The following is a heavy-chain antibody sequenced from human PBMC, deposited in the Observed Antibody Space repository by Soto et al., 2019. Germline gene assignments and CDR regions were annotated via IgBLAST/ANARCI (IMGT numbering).Heavy chain of an antibody. Sequence: EVHLLESGGGLVQPGGSLRLSCAASGFTFSSFAMSWVRQAPGKGLQWVSALSHNSINKFYTDSVKGRFTISRDNSKNTMSLEMNSLRAEDTAKYYCAKLAGDQWMFDYWGQGILVTVSS. J-gene: IGHJ4*02. D-gene: IGHD5-12*01. CDR2: LSHNSINK. CDR3: AKLAGDQWMFDY. V-gene: IGHV3-23*01. CDR1: GFTFSSFA.